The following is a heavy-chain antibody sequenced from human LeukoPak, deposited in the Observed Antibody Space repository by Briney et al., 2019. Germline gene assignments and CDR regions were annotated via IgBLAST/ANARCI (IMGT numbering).Heavy chain of an antibody. CDR3: ARDLTPYCGGDCSFQFDY. CDR2: ISSSSSYI. CDR1: GFTFSSYS. D-gene: IGHD2-21*02. J-gene: IGHJ4*02. Sequence: GGSLRLSCAASGFTFSSYSMNWVRQAPGKGLEWVSSISSSSSYIYYADSVKGRFTISRDNAKNSLYLQMNSLRAEDTAVHYCARDLTPYCGGDCSFQFDYWGQGTLVTVSS. V-gene: IGHV3-21*01.